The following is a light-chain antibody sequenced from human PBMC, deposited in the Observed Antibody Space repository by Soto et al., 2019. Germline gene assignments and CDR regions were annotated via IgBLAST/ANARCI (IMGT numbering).Light chain of an antibody. V-gene: IGKV3D-20*02. Sequence: EIVLTQSPGTLSLSPGERASLSCRASQSVSSTYLAWYQQKPGQAPRLLIYDASSRATGIPARFSGSGSGTDFTLTISSLEPEDFAVYYCQQRSTPLTFGGGTKVEIK. CDR1: QSVSSTY. CDR3: QQRSTPLT. J-gene: IGKJ4*01. CDR2: DAS.